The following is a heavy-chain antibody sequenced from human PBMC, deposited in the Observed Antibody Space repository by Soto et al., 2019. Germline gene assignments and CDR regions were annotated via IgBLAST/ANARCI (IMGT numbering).Heavy chain of an antibody. CDR2: IDWDDDK. D-gene: IGHD1-26*01. CDR1: GLSLTTSGVR. CDR3: AQIPIVGAPR. J-gene: IGHJ4*02. Sequence: XGPTLVNPTQTLTLTCTFWGLSLTTSGVRVNWIRQPPGKALEWLARIDWDDDKFYSTSLKTRLTISRDTSKNQVILIMTDMDPVDTATYFCAQIPIVGAPRWGQGTLVTVSS. V-gene: IGHV2-70*04.